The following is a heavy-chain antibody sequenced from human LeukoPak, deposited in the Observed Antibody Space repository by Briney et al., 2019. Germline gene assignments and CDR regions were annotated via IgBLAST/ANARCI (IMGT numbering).Heavy chain of an antibody. Sequence: GSLRLSCAASGFTFSSYAMHWVSQAPGKGLEWVAVISYDGSNKYYADSVKGRFTISRDNSKNTLYLQMNSLRAEDTAVYYCATGIAVASWGQGTLVTVSS. CDR3: ATGIAVAS. CDR2: ISYDGSNK. CDR1: GFTFSSYA. J-gene: IGHJ4*02. D-gene: IGHD6-19*01. V-gene: IGHV3-30-3*01.